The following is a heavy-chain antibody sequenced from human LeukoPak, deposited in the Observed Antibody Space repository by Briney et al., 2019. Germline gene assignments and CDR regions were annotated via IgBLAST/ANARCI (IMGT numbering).Heavy chain of an antibody. J-gene: IGHJ4*02. V-gene: IGHV3-11*04. CDR3: ARYITGTSMFDY. D-gene: IGHD1-20*01. Sequence: GGSLRLSCAASGFTFSDYYMSWIRQAPGKGLEWVSYISRRGSTIYYADSVKGRFTISRDNAKNSLYLQMNSLRAEDTAVYYCARYITGTSMFDYWGQGTLVTVSS. CDR1: GFTFSDYY. CDR2: ISRRGSTI.